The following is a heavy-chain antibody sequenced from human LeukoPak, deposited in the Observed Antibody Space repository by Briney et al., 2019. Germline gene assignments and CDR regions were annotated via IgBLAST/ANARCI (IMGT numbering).Heavy chain of an antibody. Sequence: PSETLSLTCAVYGGSFSGYYWSWIRQPPGKGLEWIGEINHSGSTNYNPSLKSRVTISVDTSKNQFSLKLSSVTAADTAVYHCARGRGYCSSTSCYDFDYWGQGTLVTVSS. J-gene: IGHJ4*02. CDR3: ARGRGYCSSTSCYDFDY. V-gene: IGHV4-34*01. D-gene: IGHD2-2*01. CDR1: GGSFSGYY. CDR2: INHSGST.